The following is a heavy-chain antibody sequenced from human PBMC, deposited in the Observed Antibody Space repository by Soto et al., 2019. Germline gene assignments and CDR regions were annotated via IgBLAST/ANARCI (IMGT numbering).Heavy chain of an antibody. CDR1: GYTFSSYY. J-gene: IGHJ4*02. Sequence: QVQLVQSGAEVQKPGASLKVSCKASGYTFSSYYMHWVRQAPGQGLEWMGVINPSGDSTYYAQRFQGRVSMTKDTSTSTLYMELSSLRSDDTAVYYCARDWEFGYWGQGTLVTVSS. D-gene: IGHD3-10*01. V-gene: IGHV1-46*01. CDR3: ARDWEFGY. CDR2: INPSGDST.